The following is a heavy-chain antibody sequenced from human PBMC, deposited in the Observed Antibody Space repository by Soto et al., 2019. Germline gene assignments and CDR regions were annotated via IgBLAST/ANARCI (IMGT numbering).Heavy chain of an antibody. CDR1: GFTFSSYG. Sequence: VQLVESGGAVVQPGRSLRLSCAVSGFTFSSYGMHWVRQAPGKGLEWVAVIWYDGSNKYYGDSVKGRFTISRDNSKNTLYLQMNSLRAEDTAVYYCARDPRKTSVTTSLDYWGQGTLVTVSS. D-gene: IGHD4-17*01. J-gene: IGHJ4*02. V-gene: IGHV3-33*01. CDR3: ARDPRKTSVTTSLDY. CDR2: IWYDGSNK.